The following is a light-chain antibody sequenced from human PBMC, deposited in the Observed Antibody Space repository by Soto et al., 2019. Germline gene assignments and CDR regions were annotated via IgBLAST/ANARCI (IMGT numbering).Light chain of an antibody. CDR2: DAS. CDR3: QQRSNWPPENT. Sequence: EIVLTQSPATLSLSPGERATLSCRASQSVSNYLAWYQQKPGQAPRLLIYDASNRATGIPARFSGSGSGTDFTLTISSLEAEDFAVYYCQQRSNWPPENTFGQGTKLEIK. V-gene: IGKV3-11*01. CDR1: QSVSNY. J-gene: IGKJ2*01.